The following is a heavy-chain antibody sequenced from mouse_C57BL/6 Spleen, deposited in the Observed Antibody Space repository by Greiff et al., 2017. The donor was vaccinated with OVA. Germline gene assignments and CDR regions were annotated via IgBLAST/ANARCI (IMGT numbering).Heavy chain of an antibody. D-gene: IGHD2-3*01. Sequence: QVQLQQSGAELVRPGTSVKLSCKASGYTFTSYWMHWVKQRPGQGLEWIGVIDPSDSYTNYNQKFKGKATLTVDTSSSTAYMQLSSLTSEDSAVYYCARSGDGYYPFDYWGQGTTLTVSS. V-gene: IGHV1-59*01. CDR1: GYTFTSYW. CDR2: IDPSDSYT. CDR3: ARSGDGYYPFDY. J-gene: IGHJ2*01.